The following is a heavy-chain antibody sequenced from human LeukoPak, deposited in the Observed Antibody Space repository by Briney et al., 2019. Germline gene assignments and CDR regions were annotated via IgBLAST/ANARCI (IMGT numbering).Heavy chain of an antibody. CDR3: ARTVATPLAGYFDY. CDR2: IYYSGST. D-gene: IGHD4-17*01. Sequence: SETLSLTCTVSGGSISSYYWSWIRQPPGKGLEWIGYIYYSGSTNYNPSLKSRVTISVDTSKNQFSLKLSSVTAADTAVYYCARTVATPLAGYFDYWGQGTLVTVSS. V-gene: IGHV4-59*08. CDR1: GGSISSYY. J-gene: IGHJ4*02.